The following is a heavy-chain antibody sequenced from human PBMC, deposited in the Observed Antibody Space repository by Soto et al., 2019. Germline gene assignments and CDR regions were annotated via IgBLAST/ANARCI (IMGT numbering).Heavy chain of an antibody. J-gene: IGHJ4*02. CDR1: GLTFSSCS. CDR3: ARVKVVTATDF. V-gene: IGHV3-48*02. Sequence: GGSLRLSCAASGLTFSSCSMNWVRQAPGKGLEWVSYISSSSSTIYYADSVKGRFTISRDNAKNSLYLQMHSLRDGDTAVYYCARVKVVTATDFWGQGTLVTVSS. D-gene: IGHD2-21*02. CDR2: ISSSSSTI.